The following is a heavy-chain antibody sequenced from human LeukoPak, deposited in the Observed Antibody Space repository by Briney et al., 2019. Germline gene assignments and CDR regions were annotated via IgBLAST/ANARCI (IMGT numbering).Heavy chain of an antibody. CDR1: GFTFSSYG. V-gene: IGHV3-30*18. Sequence: GGSLRLSCAASGFTFSSYGMHWVRQAPGKGLDWVAVISYDGSSEYYADSVQGRFTISRDNSKNTVYLQMNNLRAEDTAVFYCVEDNWSRSYYLDKWGQGTLVTVSS. CDR3: VEDNWSRSYYLDK. J-gene: IGHJ4*02. D-gene: IGHD1-20*01. CDR2: ISYDGSSE.